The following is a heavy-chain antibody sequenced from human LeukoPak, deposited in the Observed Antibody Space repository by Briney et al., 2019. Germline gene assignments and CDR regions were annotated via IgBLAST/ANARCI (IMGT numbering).Heavy chain of an antibody. Sequence: SETLSLTCAVYGGSFSGYYWSWIRQPPGKGLEWIGEINHSGSTNYNPSLMSRVTISVDTSKNQFSLKLSSVTAADTAVYYCARPIAAAGDDAFDIWGQGTMVTVSS. CDR1: GGSFSGYY. D-gene: IGHD6-13*01. CDR3: ARPIAAAGDDAFDI. CDR2: INHSGST. J-gene: IGHJ3*02. V-gene: IGHV4-34*01.